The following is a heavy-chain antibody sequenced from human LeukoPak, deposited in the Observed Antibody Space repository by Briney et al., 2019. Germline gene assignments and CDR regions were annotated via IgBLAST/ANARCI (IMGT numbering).Heavy chain of an antibody. Sequence: ASVKVSCKASGYTFNDYFIHWVRQAPGQGLEWMGWINPKSGGTNYAQKFQGRVTMTRDTSISTAYMELSRLRSDDTAVYYCARGGLNPPPYWGQGTLVTVSS. CDR2: INPKSGGT. J-gene: IGHJ4*02. CDR3: ARGGLNPPPY. V-gene: IGHV1-2*02. D-gene: IGHD3-22*01. CDR1: GYTFNDYF.